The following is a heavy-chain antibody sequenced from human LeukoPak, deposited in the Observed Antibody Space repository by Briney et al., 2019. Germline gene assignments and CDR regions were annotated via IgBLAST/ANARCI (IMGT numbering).Heavy chain of an antibody. CDR3: AKDRGFGVFFQYYFDY. J-gene: IGHJ4*02. CDR2: LSYDGSSK. V-gene: IGHV3-30*18. CDR1: GFTSYA. D-gene: IGHD3-10*01. Sequence: GGSLRLSCAASGFTSYAMHWVRQAPGKGLEWVAVLSYDGSSKHYADSVKGRFIISRDTSKNTLYLQMNSLRAEDTAVYYCAKDRGFGVFFQYYFDYWGQGTLVTVSS.